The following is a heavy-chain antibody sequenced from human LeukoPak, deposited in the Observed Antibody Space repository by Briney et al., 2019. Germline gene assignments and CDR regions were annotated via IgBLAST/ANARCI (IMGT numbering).Heavy chain of an antibody. CDR2: ISSSSSYI. V-gene: IGHV3-21*01. CDR3: ARGDSYYDILTGYSNGDYYFDH. Sequence: GGSLRLSCAASGFTFSSYSMNWVRQAPGKGLEWVSSISSSSSYIYYADSVEGRFTISRDNAKNSLYLQMNSLRAEDTAVYYCARGDSYYDILTGYSNGDYYFDHWGQGTLVTVSS. J-gene: IGHJ4*02. D-gene: IGHD3-9*01. CDR1: GFTFSSYS.